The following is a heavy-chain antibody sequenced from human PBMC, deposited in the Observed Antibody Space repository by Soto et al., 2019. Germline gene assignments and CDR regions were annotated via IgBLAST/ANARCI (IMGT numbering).Heavy chain of an antibody. J-gene: IGHJ4*02. CDR2: IYHSGSI. CDR3: VKEGSGWSYLDH. D-gene: IGHD6-19*01. CDR1: SGSISSTNW. V-gene: IGHV4-4*02. Sequence: QVQLQESGPELVKPSGTLSLSCVVSSGSISSTNWWSWVRQPPGRGLEWIGAIYHSGSINYNPSLRSPVTISVDKSKNQFSLNLISVTAADTAVYFCVKEGSGWSYLDHWGQGILVTVSS.